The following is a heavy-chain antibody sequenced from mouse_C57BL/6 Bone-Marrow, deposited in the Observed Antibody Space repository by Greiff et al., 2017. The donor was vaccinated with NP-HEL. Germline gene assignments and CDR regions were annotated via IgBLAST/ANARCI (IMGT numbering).Heavy chain of an antibody. CDR1: GFNIKDYY. CDR3: TRLFPYYFDY. V-gene: IGHV14-2*01. CDR2: IDPEDGET. Sequence: EVQLQQSGAELVKPGASVKLSCTASGFNIKDYYMHWVKQRPEQGLEWIGRIDPEDGETKYAPKFKGKATITADTSSNTAYLQRSSPTAEDTADYYCTRLFPYYFDYWGQGTTLTVSS. J-gene: IGHJ2*01.